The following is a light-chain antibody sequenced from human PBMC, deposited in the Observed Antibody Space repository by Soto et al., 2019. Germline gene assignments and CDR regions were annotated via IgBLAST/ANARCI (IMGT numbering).Light chain of an antibody. CDR3: SSYTSSSTLVV. V-gene: IGLV2-14*01. Sequence: QSALTQPASVSGSPGQSITISCTGTSSDVGGYNYVSWYQQHPGKAPKLMIYDVSNRPSGVSNRFSGSKSGNTASLTISGRQAEDEADYYGSSYTSSSTLVVFGAGTK. CDR2: DVS. J-gene: IGLJ2*01. CDR1: SSDVGGYNY.